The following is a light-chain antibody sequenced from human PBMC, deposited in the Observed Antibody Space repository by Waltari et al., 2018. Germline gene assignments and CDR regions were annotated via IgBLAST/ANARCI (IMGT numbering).Light chain of an antibody. CDR1: RSNIGKNY. V-gene: IGLV1-51*02. Sequence: QSVLTQPPSVSAAPGQRVTISCPGGRSNIGKNYVSWYRQFPGTAPKLLIYEDNARPSGVPGRFSGSKSGTSATLDITGLQAGDEADYYCGTWDSSLSGAVFGGGTHLTVL. CDR2: EDN. J-gene: IGLJ7*01. CDR3: GTWDSSLSGAV.